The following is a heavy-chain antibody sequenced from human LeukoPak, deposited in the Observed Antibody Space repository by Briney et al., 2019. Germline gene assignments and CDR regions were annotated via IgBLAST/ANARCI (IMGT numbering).Heavy chain of an antibody. Sequence: PGGSLRLSCAASGFTFSSYAMSWVRQAPGKGLEWVSAISGSGGSTYYADSVKGRFTISRDNSKNTLYLQMNSLRAEDTAVYYCAKHLGGYYYGSGSYFNYWGQGTLVTVSS. CDR1: GFTFSSYA. CDR3: AKHLGGYYYGSGSYFNY. V-gene: IGHV3-23*01. CDR2: ISGSGGST. D-gene: IGHD3-10*01. J-gene: IGHJ4*02.